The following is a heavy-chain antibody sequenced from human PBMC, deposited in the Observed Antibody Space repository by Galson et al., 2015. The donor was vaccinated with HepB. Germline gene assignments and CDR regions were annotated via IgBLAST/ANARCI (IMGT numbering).Heavy chain of an antibody. Sequence: SVKVSCKASGYSFSNYAIHWTRQAPGQRLEWMGWINAGNGIAKHSQKFQGRVTITRDTSANTAYLQLSSLRSEDTAVYYCARIMTTVTTSFVLRYWGQGTLVTVSS. J-gene: IGHJ4*02. V-gene: IGHV1-3*01. CDR1: GYSFSNYA. CDR2: INAGNGIA. D-gene: IGHD4-17*01. CDR3: ARIMTTVTTSFVLRY.